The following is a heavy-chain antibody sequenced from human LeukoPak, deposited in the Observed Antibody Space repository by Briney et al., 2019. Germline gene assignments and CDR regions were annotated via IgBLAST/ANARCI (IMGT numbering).Heavy chain of an antibody. J-gene: IGHJ5*02. CDR2: IYYSGST. D-gene: IGHD3-22*01. CDR3: ASYDRGFDP. CDR1: GGSLTAFY. Sequence: PSETLSLTCTVSGGSLTAFYWSWIRQPPGRGLEWIGYIYYSGSTNYNPSLKSRVTISVDTSKNQFSLKLSSVTAADTAVYYCASYDRGFDPWGQGTLVTVSS. V-gene: IGHV4-59*08.